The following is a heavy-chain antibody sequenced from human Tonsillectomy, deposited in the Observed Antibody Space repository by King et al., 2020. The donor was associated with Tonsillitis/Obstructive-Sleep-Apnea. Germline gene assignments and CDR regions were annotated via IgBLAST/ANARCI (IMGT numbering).Heavy chain of an antibody. CDR3: GRENPVENDFDY. Sequence: VQLVESGGGLVKPGGSLRLSCAASGFTFRNFRMNWVRQTPGKGLEWVSSISFSGTDIYYADSVKGRFTISRDNAKNSLYLQMHSLRAEDTAVYYCGRENPVENDFDYWGQGTLVTVSS. J-gene: IGHJ4*02. V-gene: IGHV3-21*01. CDR2: ISFSGTDI. CDR1: GFTFRNFR. D-gene: IGHD6-19*01.